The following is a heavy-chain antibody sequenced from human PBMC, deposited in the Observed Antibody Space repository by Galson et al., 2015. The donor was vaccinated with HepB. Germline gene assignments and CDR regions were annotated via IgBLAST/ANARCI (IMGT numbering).Heavy chain of an antibody. CDR2: ISGYNGYT. J-gene: IGHJ4*02. CDR3: AREITMVRGVKKYYFDY. D-gene: IGHD3-10*01. V-gene: IGHV1-18*01. Sequence: SVKVSCKASGYTFTSYDITWVRQAPGQGLEWMGRISGYNGYTNSAQKLQGRVTMTTDTSTSTAYMELRSLRSDDTAVYYCAREITMVRGVKKYYFDYWGQGTLVTVSS. CDR1: GYTFTSYD.